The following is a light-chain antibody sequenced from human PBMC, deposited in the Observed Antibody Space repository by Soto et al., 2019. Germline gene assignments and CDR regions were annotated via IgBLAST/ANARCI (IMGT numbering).Light chain of an antibody. CDR3: SSYAGSNSYV. J-gene: IGLJ1*01. CDR2: EVS. V-gene: IGLV2-8*01. Sequence: QSVPTQPPSASGSPGQSVTISCTGTSSDVGGYNYVSWYQQHPGKAPKLMIYEVSKRPSGVPDRFSGSKSGNTASLTVSGLQAEDEADYYCSSYAGSNSYVFGTGTKLTVL. CDR1: SSDVGGYNY.